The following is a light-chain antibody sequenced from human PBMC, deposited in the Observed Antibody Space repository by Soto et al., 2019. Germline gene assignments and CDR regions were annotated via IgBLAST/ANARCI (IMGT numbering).Light chain of an antibody. CDR1: QTINNN. V-gene: IGKV3-15*01. CDR3: QQYNNWPQT. J-gene: IGKJ1*01. CDR2: GAS. Sequence: VMTQAPATLSVSPGERATLYCRASQTINNNVAWYQLKDGQVPRLLIYGASTRAADVPARCSGGGSGTEFTLTISSLQSEDFAEYHCQQYNNWPQTFGQGTKVDIK.